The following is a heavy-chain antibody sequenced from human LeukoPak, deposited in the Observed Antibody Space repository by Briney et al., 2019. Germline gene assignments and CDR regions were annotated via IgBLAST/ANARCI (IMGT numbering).Heavy chain of an antibody. CDR3: ARHDDYGGNSESAHLDY. J-gene: IGHJ4*02. V-gene: IGHV1-2*02. D-gene: IGHD4-23*01. CDR2: INPNSGGT. CDR1: GYTFTGYY. Sequence: GASVKVSCKASGYTFTGYYMHWVRQAPGQGLEWMGWINPNSGGTNYAQKFQGRVTMTRDTSISTAYMELSRLRSDDTAVYYCARHDDYGGNSESAHLDYWGQGTLVTVSS.